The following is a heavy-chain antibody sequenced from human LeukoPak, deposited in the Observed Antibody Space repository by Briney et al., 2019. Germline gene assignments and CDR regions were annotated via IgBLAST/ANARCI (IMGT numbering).Heavy chain of an antibody. J-gene: IGHJ4*02. CDR1: GFTFSSYA. CDR3: AEGRSGNYYAFDN. D-gene: IGHD1-26*01. Sequence: GRSLRLSGAASGFTFSSYAMSWVRQAPGKGLEWVSTISGSGDSTYYADSVKGRFTISRDNSKNTLYLLMNSLRAEDTAVYFCAEGRSGNYYAFDNWGQGTLVTVSS. CDR2: ISGSGDST. V-gene: IGHV3-23*01.